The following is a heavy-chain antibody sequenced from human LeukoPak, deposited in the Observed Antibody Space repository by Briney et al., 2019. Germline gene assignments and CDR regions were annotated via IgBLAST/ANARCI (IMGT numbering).Heavy chain of an antibody. CDR1: GGSFSGYY. Sequence: SETLSLTCAVYGGSFSGYYWSWIRQPPGKGLEWIGEINHSGSTNYNPSLKSRVTISVDTSNNHFSLKLSSVTAADTAVYYCAREMYDSAGYRVSYFDYWGQGILVTVSS. V-gene: IGHV4-34*01. J-gene: IGHJ4*02. D-gene: IGHD3-22*01. CDR2: INHSGST. CDR3: AREMYDSAGYRVSYFDY.